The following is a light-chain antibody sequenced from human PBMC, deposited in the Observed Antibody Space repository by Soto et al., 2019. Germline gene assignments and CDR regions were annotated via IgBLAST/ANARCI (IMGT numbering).Light chain of an antibody. Sequence: EIVLAQSPGTLSLSPGERATLSCRASQSVSRNFLAWYQQKPGQAPWLLIYGASNRAGGVPDRFSGSGSGTDFTLTISRLEPEDFAVYYCQQYGRSPRTFGQGTKVEI. J-gene: IGKJ1*01. CDR1: QSVSRNF. CDR3: QQYGRSPRT. CDR2: GAS. V-gene: IGKV3-20*01.